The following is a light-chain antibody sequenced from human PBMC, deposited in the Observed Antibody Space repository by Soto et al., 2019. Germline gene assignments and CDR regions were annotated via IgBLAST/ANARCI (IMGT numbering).Light chain of an antibody. CDR3: LQYYNFSWT. CDR2: AAF. CDR1: HDIRND. J-gene: IGKJ1*01. V-gene: IGKV1-6*01. Sequence: AIQVTQSPSSLSASVGDRVTITCRASHDIRNDLAWYQQKPGQAPNLLIFAAFNLQSGVPSRFSGGGSGTHLTLTISSLQPDDFASYFCLQYYNFSWTFGQGTKVDIK.